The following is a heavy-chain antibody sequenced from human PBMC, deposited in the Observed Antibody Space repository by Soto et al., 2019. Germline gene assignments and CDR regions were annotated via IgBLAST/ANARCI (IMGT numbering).Heavy chain of an antibody. CDR2: IWYDGSNK. CDR3: ARGRGGYCSGGSCPTLDY. J-gene: IGHJ4*02. CDR1: GFTFSSYG. D-gene: IGHD2-15*01. Sequence: GGSLRLSCAASGFTFSSYGMHWVRQAPGKGLEWVAVIWYDGSNKYYADSVKGRFTISRDNSKNTLYLQMNSLRAEDTAVYYCARGRGGYCSGGSCPTLDYWGQGTLVTVSS. V-gene: IGHV3-33*01.